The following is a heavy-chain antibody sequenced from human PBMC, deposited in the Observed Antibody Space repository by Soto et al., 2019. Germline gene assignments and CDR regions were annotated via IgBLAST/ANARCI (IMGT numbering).Heavy chain of an antibody. Sequence: SETLSLTCTVSGGSISSNIYYWGWIRQPPGKGLEWIGSISHSGSIYYNPSLKSRVTLSVDTSTNQFSLNLRSVTAADTAVYYCTKGYCISSTCSRSWFDPWGQGTLVTVSS. CDR2: ISHSGSI. D-gene: IGHD2-2*01. V-gene: IGHV4-39*01. J-gene: IGHJ5*02. CDR3: TKGYCISSTCSRSWFDP. CDR1: GGSISSNIYY.